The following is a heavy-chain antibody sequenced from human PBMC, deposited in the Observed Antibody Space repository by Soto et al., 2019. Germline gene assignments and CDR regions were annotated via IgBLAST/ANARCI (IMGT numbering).Heavy chain of an antibody. J-gene: IGHJ6*02. V-gene: IGHV4-4*07. CDR1: GGSIRSYY. CDR3: AREGASGFGMDV. D-gene: IGHD1-26*01. Sequence: QVQLQESGPGLVKPSETLSLTCNVYGGSIRSYYWSWVRQPAGKPLEWIGRIYTSGSTNYNPSLKSRVSMSVDTSKNQFSLEVTSVTAADTAVYYCAREGASGFGMDVWGQGTTVTVSS. CDR2: IYTSGST.